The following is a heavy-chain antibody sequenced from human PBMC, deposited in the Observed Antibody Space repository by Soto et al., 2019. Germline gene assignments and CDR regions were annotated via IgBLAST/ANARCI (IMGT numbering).Heavy chain of an antibody. Sequence: QAQLVQAGAEVKKPGASVNVSCKASGYDYVTYAITWVRQRPGQGLEWMGWISTLNGNTNYAQNFQGRVTMTTDTSTRIVNLELRSLRSDDTAVSYCARRLQVWLPDYYGVDVWGQGTTVPVAS. CDR2: ISTLNGNT. D-gene: IGHD5-18*01. J-gene: IGHJ6*02. V-gene: IGHV1-18*01. CDR1: GYDYVTYA. CDR3: ARRLQVWLPDYYGVDV.